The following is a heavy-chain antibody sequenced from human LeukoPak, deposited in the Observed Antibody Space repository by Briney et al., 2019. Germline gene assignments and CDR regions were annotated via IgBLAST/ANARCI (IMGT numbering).Heavy chain of an antibody. Sequence: PGGSLRLSCAASGFTFSSYAMSWVRQAPGKGLEWVSAISGSGGSTYYADSVKGRFTISRDNSKNTLYLQMNSLRAEDTAVYYCAKDPYCSSTSCFSYNRFDPWGQGTLVTVSS. CDR1: GFTFSSYA. CDR2: ISGSGGST. J-gene: IGHJ5*02. CDR3: AKDPYCSSTSCFSYNRFDP. D-gene: IGHD2-2*01. V-gene: IGHV3-23*01.